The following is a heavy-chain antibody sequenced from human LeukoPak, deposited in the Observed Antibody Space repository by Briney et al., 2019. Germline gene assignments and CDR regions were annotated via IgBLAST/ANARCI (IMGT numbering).Heavy chain of an antibody. D-gene: IGHD4-11*01. J-gene: IGHJ5*02. CDR2: IYYSGST. V-gene: IGHV4-59*08. CDR3: ARHRYMTTYWFDP. CDR1: GGSISSYY. Sequence: SETLSLTCTVSGGSISSYYWSWIRQPPGKGLEWIGYIYYSGSTNYNPSLKSRVTISVDTSKNQFSLKLSSVTAADTAVYYCARHRYMTTYWFDPWGQGTLVTVSS.